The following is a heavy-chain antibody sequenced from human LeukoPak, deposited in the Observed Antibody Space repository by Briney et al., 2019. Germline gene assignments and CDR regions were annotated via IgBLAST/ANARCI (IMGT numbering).Heavy chain of an antibody. J-gene: IGHJ4*02. D-gene: IGHD4-17*01. CDR3: ACSVTTQFQGDY. V-gene: IGHV4-59*01. CDR2: IYDSGNT. Sequence: KPSETLSLTCTVSGDSISSSYWSWIRQPPGKGLEWFWFIYDSGNTNYNPSLKSRVTISVDTSKNQFSLNLSSVTAADTAVYYCACSVTTQFQGDYWGQGTLVTVSS. CDR1: GDSISSSY.